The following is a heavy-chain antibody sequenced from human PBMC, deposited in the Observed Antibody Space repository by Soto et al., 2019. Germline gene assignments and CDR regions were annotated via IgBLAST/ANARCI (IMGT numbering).Heavy chain of an antibody. D-gene: IGHD3-3*01. CDR1: GYSFTSYW. J-gene: IGHJ6*02. CDR3: ARVLVTIFGRTRYYYGMDV. Sequence: GESLKISCKGSGYSFTSYWIGWVRQMPGEGLEWMGIIYPGDSDTRYSPSFQGQVTISADKSISTAYLQWSSLKASDTAMYYCARVLVTIFGRTRYYYGMDVWGQGTTVTVSS. CDR2: IYPGDSDT. V-gene: IGHV5-51*01.